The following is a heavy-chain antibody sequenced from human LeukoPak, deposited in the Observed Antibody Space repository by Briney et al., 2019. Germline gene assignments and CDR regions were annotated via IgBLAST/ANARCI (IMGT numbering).Heavy chain of an antibody. J-gene: IGHJ4*02. CDR3: ARVGSKTRAHRY. V-gene: IGHV3-48*03. CDR2: ISESGSTI. CDR1: GFTFSSYE. D-gene: IGHD2-2*03. Sequence: GGSLRLSCAASGFTFSSYEMNWVRQAPGKGLEWVSYISESGSTIYYADSVKGQFTISRDNAKNSLYLQMNSLRAEDTAVYYCARVGSKTRAHRYWGQGTLDTVSS.